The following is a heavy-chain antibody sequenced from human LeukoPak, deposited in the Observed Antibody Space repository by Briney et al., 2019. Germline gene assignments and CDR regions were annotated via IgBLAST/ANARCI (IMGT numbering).Heavy chain of an antibody. Sequence: SKTLSLTCTVSGGSINNYYWNWIRQPPGKGLEWIGYIYYSGSTNYNPSLKSRVTISVDTSKNQFSLKLSSVTAADTAVYYRARVIAARSKYNWFDPWGQGTLVTVSS. J-gene: IGHJ5*02. D-gene: IGHD6-6*01. CDR1: GGSINNYY. CDR2: IYYSGST. CDR3: ARVIAARSKYNWFDP. V-gene: IGHV4-59*01.